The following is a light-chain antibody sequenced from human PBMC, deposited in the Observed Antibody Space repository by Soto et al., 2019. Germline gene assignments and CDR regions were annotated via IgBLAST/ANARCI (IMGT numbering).Light chain of an antibody. CDR3: SSYTSSSTLVV. CDR1: SSDVGGYHY. J-gene: IGLJ1*01. Sequence: QSALTQPASVSGSPGQSITISCTGTSSDVGGYHYVSWYQQHPGKAPKLMIYDVSNRPSGVSNRFSGSKSGNTASLTISGLKAEDEADYYCSSYTSSSTLVVFGTGTKLTVL. CDR2: DVS. V-gene: IGLV2-14*01.